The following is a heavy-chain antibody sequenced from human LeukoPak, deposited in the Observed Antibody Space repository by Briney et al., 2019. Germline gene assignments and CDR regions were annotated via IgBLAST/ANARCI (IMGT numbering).Heavy chain of an antibody. CDR1: RYIFTSYS. J-gene: IGHJ5*02. D-gene: IGHD3-22*01. CDR3: VRRLLRRRASPDIWFDL. V-gene: IGHV5-51*01. CDR2: LYPCDSYN. Sequence: GESLNISCKGSRYIFTSYSLGGVRQMPGKGLEWMGILYPCDSYNRYSPSFQGEVTISADKSISTDYLQWGSLKASDSAMYYCVRRLLRRRASPDIWFDLGGERTLVTVS.